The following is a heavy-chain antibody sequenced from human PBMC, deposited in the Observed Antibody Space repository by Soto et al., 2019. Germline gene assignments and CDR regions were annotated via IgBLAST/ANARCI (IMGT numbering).Heavy chain of an antibody. CDR1: GGSISSSNW. Sequence: QVQLQESGPGLVKPSGTLSLTCAVSGGSISSSNWWSWVRQPPGKGREWIGKIYHSGSTNYNPSLKSRVTISVDKSKNQFSLKLSSVTAADTAVYYCARWGVGDFWSGYRPWDYYGMDVWGQGTTVTVSS. J-gene: IGHJ6*02. CDR3: ARWGVGDFWSGYRPWDYYGMDV. CDR2: IYHSGST. V-gene: IGHV4-4*02. D-gene: IGHD3-3*01.